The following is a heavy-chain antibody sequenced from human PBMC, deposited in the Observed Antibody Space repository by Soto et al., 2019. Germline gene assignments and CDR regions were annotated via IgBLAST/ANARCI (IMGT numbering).Heavy chain of an antibody. CDR1: GGTFSSYA. CDR3: ARRRFLESPLDY. J-gene: IGHJ4*02. Sequence: CKASGGTFSSYAISWVRQAPGQGLEWMGGIIPIFGTANYAQKFQGRVTITADESTSTAYMELSSLRSEDTAVYYCARRRFLESPLDYWGQGTLVTVSS. D-gene: IGHD3-3*01. CDR2: IIPIFGTA. V-gene: IGHV1-69*01.